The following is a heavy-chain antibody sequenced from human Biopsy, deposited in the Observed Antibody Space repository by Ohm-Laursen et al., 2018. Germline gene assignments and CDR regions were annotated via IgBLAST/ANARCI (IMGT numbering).Heavy chain of an antibody. J-gene: IGHJ5*02. V-gene: IGHV4-39*01. CDR1: GDSISASTTSY. Sequence: SETLSLTCSVSGDSISASTTSYWAWRRQPPGKGLVWIGSIYNSETTFYNPSLKSRVAISVDTSTNQFSLMVSSVTAADTALYYCARHPTGFWFDPWGHGTLVTVSS. CDR2: IYNSETT. CDR3: ARHPTGFWFDP.